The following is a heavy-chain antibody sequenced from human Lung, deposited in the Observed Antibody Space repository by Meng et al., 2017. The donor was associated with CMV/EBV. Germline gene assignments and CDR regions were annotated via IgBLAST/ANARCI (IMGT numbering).Heavy chain of an antibody. V-gene: IGHV3-33*06. D-gene: IGHD3-16*01. CDR2: IWYDGSNK. J-gene: IGHJ4*02. CDR3: AKDLLLFGGANAYFDY. Sequence: GESLKISCAASGFTFSSYGMHWVRQAPGKGLEWVAVIWYDGSNKYYADSVKGRFTISRDNSKNTLYLQMNSLRAEDTAIYYCAKDLLLFGGANAYFDYWGQGTLVTVSS. CDR1: GFTFSSYG.